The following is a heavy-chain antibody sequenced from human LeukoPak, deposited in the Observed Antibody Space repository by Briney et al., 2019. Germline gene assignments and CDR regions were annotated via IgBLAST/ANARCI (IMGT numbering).Heavy chain of an antibody. J-gene: IGHJ4*02. CDR3: ASGYYYDSSGYYYPQVSCPPAVDY. CDR2: IKPSGGST. V-gene: IGHV1-46*03. D-gene: IGHD3-22*01. CDR1: VYTFTSYY. Sequence: ASVKVSCKASVYTFTSYYMHWVRQTPGQGLEWMGIIKPSGGSTSYAQTFQGRVTMSRDTSTSTVYMELSSLRSEDTAVYYCASGYYYDSSGYYYPQVSCPPAVDYWGQGTLVTVSS.